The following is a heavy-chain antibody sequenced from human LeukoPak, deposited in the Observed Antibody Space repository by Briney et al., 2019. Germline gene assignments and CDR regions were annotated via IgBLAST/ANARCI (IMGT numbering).Heavy chain of an antibody. D-gene: IGHD3-10*02. J-gene: IGHJ6*04. Sequence: PGGSLRLSCAASGFTFSTYSMNWVRQAPGKGLEWVSYISSSGSLIHDSDSVKGRFTISRDNAKNSLYLQMNSLRAEDTAVYYCAELGITMIGGVWGKGTTVTISS. V-gene: IGHV3-48*01. CDR1: GFTFSTYS. CDR2: ISSSGSLI. CDR3: AELGITMIGGV.